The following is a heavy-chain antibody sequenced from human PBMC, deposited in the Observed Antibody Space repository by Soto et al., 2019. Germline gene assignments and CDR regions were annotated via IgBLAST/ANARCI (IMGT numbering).Heavy chain of an antibody. J-gene: IGHJ3*02. CDR1: GGTFSTSS. Sequence: QVHLVQSGAEVKKPGSSVKVSCKASGGTFSTSSINWLRQAPGQRPEWMGNILPVFGTADYAQKFRDRVTITADKATNTAYMELRSLFSEDAAVYYCARGNEYGGNSDAFDILGQGTVVTVSS. CDR2: ILPVFGTA. V-gene: IGHV1-69*14. CDR3: ARGNEYGGNSDAFDI. D-gene: IGHD4-17*01.